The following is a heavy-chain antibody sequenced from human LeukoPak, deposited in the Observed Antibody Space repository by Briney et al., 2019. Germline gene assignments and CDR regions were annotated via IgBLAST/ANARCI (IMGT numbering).Heavy chain of an antibody. Sequence: SGPALVKPTQTLTLTCTFSGFSLSTSGMCLSWIRQPPGKALEWLARIDWDDDKYYTTSLKTRLTISKDTSKNQVVLTMTNMDPVDTATYYCARGSNRGTSCYNAVDYWGQGTLVTVSS. CDR2: IDWDDDK. CDR1: GFSLSTSGMC. J-gene: IGHJ4*02. V-gene: IGHV2-70*11. CDR3: ARGSNRGTSCYNAVDY. D-gene: IGHD2-2*02.